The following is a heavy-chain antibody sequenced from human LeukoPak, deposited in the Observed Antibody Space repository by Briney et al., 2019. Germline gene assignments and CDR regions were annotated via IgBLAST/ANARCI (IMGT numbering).Heavy chain of an antibody. J-gene: IGHJ6*03. D-gene: IGHD2-21*02. CDR3: ARGDPENYYYYYMDV. Sequence: QPGGSLRLSCAASGFTFSSYSMNWVRQAPGKGLEWVSYISSSSSTKYYADSMKGRFTISRDNAKNSLYLQMNSLRAEDTAVYYCARGDPENYYYYYMDVWGKGTTVTVSS. V-gene: IGHV3-48*01. CDR1: GFTFSSYS. CDR2: ISSSSSTK.